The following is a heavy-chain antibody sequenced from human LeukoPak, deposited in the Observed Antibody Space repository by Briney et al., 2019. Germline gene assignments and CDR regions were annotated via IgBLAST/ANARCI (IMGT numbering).Heavy chain of an antibody. CDR1: SGSISSSSYY. J-gene: IGHJ3*02. CDR2: IYYSGNT. CDR3: ARDHSSGYYYRGNAFDI. V-gene: IGHV4-39*07. Sequence: PSETLSLNCTVSSGSISSSSYYWGWIRQPPGKGLGWIGSIYYSGNTYYNPSLKSRVTISVDTSKNQFSLKLSSVTAADTAVYYCARDHSSGYYYRGNAFDIWGQGTMVTVSS. D-gene: IGHD3-22*01.